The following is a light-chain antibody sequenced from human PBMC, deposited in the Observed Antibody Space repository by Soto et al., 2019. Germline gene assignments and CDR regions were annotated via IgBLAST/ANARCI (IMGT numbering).Light chain of an antibody. J-gene: IGKJ5*01. Sequence: ASQSVSTYLALYQQKXGQAPRLLIYDISXRATGVPARFSGSGSGTEFTLSISGLQSEDFAVYFCQQHNRCPFSFGQATPL. CDR3: QQHNRCPFS. V-gene: IGKV3-15*01. CDR2: DIS. CDR1: QSVSTY.